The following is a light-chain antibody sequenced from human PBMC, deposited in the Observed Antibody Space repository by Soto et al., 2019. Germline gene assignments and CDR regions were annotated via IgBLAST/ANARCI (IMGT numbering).Light chain of an antibody. CDR2: QVS. Sequence: QSALTQPPSVSGSPGQSVTISCTGTSSDVGSYNRVSWYQQPPGTAPKLMIYQVSNRPSGVPDRFSGSKSGNTASLTISGLQAEDEADYYCSSYTRSSTWVFGGGTKVNVL. V-gene: IGLV2-18*02. CDR3: SSYTRSSTWV. CDR1: SSDVGSYNR. J-gene: IGLJ3*02.